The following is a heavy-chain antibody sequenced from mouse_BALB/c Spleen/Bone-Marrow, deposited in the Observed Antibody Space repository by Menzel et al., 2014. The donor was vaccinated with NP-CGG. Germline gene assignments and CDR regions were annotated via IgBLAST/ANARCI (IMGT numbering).Heavy chain of an antibody. CDR2: IRNKAKGYTT. CDR3: ARDENVGIYWYFDV. V-gene: IGHV7-3*02. Sequence: EVQGVESGGGSVQPGGSLRLSCATSGFTFTDYYMSWVRQPPGKALEWLGSIRNKAKGYTTDYSASVKGRFTISRDNSQRILYLRMNTLRAGDSATYYCARDENVGIYWYFDVWGAGTPVIVSS. CDR1: GFTFTDYY. J-gene: IGHJ1*01.